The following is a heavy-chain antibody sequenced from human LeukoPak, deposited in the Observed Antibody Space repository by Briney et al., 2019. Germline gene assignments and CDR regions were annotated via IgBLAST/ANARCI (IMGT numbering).Heavy chain of an antibody. Sequence: PGGSLRLSCAASGFTFSSYSMNWVRQAPGKGLEWVSSISSSSSYIYYADSVKGRFTISRDNAKNSLYLQMNSLRAEDTAVYYCARDCSSTSCYLAYWGQGTLVTVSP. CDR1: GFTFSSYS. CDR2: ISSSSSYI. D-gene: IGHD2-2*01. CDR3: ARDCSSTSCYLAY. J-gene: IGHJ4*02. V-gene: IGHV3-21*01.